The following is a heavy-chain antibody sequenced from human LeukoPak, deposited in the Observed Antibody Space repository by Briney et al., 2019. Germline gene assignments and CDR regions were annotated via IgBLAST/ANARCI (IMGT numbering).Heavy chain of an antibody. CDR3: ARGGSDSDY. J-gene: IGHJ4*02. D-gene: IGHD6-6*01. CDR1: GFTFSNYW. Sequence: GGSLRLSCEASGFTFSNYWMTWVRQAPGKGLEWVANIKQDGSDENYVDSVKGRFTISRDNGKNSLYLQMNSLRAGDTAVYYCARGGSDSDYWGQGTLVTVSS. V-gene: IGHV3-7*04. CDR2: IKQDGSDE.